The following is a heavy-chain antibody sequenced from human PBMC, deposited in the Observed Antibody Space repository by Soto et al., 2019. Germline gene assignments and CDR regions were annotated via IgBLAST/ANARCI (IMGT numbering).Heavy chain of an antibody. Sequence: AGGSLRLSCVASGFTFSSYGMHWVRQAPGKGLEWVAVIWYDGSNKYYADSVKGRFTISRDNSKNTLYLQMNSLRAEDTAVYYCARDQGYYDSSGYYYPEYFQHWGQGTLVTAPQ. CDR3: ARDQGYYDSSGYYYPEYFQH. J-gene: IGHJ1*01. D-gene: IGHD3-22*01. CDR2: IWYDGSNK. CDR1: GFTFSSYG. V-gene: IGHV3-33*01.